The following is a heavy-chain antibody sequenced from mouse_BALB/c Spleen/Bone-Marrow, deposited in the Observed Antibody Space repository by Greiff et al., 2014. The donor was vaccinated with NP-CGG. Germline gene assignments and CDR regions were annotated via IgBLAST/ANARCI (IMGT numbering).Heavy chain of an antibody. CDR1: GFTFSSYG. CDR2: INNGGTYT. V-gene: IGHV5-6*02. Sequence: EVMLVESGGDLVKPGGSLKLSCAASGFTFSSYGMSWVRQTPDKRLEWVATINNGGTYTYYPDSVKGRFTTSRDNAKNTLYLQMSSLKSEDTAMYYCALNWDSAYWGQGTLVTVSA. CDR3: ALNWDSAY. D-gene: IGHD4-1*02. J-gene: IGHJ3*01.